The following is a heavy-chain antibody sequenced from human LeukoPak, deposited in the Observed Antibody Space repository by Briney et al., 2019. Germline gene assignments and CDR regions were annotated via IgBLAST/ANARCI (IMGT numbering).Heavy chain of an antibody. D-gene: IGHD6-19*01. J-gene: IGHJ4*02. CDR3: ARGRGYSSGWYRFDY. V-gene: IGHV1-69*01. Sequence: ASVKVSCKASGGTFSSYAISWVRQAPGQGLEWMGGIIPIFGTANYAQKFQGRVTITADESTSTAYMELSSPRSEDTAVYYCARGRGYSSGWYRFDYWGQGTLVTVSS. CDR1: GGTFSSYA. CDR2: IIPIFGTA.